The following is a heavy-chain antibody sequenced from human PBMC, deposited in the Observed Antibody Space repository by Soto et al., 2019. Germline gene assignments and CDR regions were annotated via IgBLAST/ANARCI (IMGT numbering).Heavy chain of an antibody. D-gene: IGHD2-2*01. CDR3: AKPNLYCSSTSCYES. CDR1: GFTFTSYA. J-gene: IGHJ5*02. CDR2: ISGSGGIT. V-gene: IGHV3-23*01. Sequence: PVGSLRLSCAASGFTFTSYAMSWVRQAPGQGLEWVSVISGSGGITYYADSVKGRFTISRDNSENTLYLQMNNLRAEDTAVYYCAKPNLYCSSTSCYESWGQGTLVTVSS.